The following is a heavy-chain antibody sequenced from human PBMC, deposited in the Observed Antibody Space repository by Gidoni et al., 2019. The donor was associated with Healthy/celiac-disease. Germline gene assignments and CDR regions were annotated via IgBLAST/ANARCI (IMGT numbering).Heavy chain of an antibody. D-gene: IGHD6-19*01. CDR2: IYHSGST. Sequence: QVQLQESGPGLVQPSGTLSLTCAVSDGSISSRNWWGWVRQPPGKGLAWIGEIYHSGSTNYNPSLKRRVTISVDKSKNQFSLKLSSVTAADTAVYYCAREQICSSGCVGSAFDIWGQGTMVTVSS. CDR1: DGSISSRNW. J-gene: IGHJ3*02. V-gene: IGHV4-4*02. CDR3: AREQICSSGCVGSAFDI.